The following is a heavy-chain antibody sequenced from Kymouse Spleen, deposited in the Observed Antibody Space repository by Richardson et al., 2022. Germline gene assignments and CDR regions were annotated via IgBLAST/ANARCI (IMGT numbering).Heavy chain of an antibody. D-gene: IGHD6-19*01. V-gene: IGHV5-51*01. J-gene: IGHJ5*02. CDR2: IYPGDSDT. Sequence: EVQLVQSGAEVKKPGESLKISCKGSGYSFTSYWIGWVRQMPGKGLEWMGIIYPGDSDTRYSPSFQGQVTISADKSISTAYLQWSSLKASDTAMYYCARHKGIAVAGNNWFDPWGQGTLVTVSS. CDR3: ARHKGIAVAGNNWFDP. CDR1: GYSFTSYW.